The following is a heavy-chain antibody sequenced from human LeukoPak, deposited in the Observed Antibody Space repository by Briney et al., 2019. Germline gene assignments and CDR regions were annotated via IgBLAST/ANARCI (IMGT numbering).Heavy chain of an antibody. CDR1: GFTFGDYA. D-gene: IGHD3-22*01. CDR3: TRYRAEYYYDSSGYYYFDY. Sequence: PGGSLRLSCTASGFTFGDYAMSWFRQAPGKGLEWVGFIRSKAYGGTTEYAASVKGRFTISRDDSKSIAYLQMNSLKTEDTAVYYCTRYRAEYYYDSSGYYYFDYWGQGTLVTVSS. V-gene: IGHV3-49*03. CDR2: IRSKAYGGTT. J-gene: IGHJ4*02.